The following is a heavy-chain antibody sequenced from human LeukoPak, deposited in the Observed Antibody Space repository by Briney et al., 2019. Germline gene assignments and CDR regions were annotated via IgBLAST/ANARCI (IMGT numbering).Heavy chain of an antibody. Sequence: GESLKISCKGSGYTFTNYWIGWVRQMPGKGLEWMGIIYPGDSDTRYSPSFQGQDTISADKSISTAYLQWSSLKASDTAMYYCARGLTTDGYNYGVAFDIWGQGTMVTVSS. J-gene: IGHJ3*02. D-gene: IGHD5-24*01. V-gene: IGHV5-51*01. CDR3: ARGLTTDGYNYGVAFDI. CDR1: GYTFTNYW. CDR2: IYPGDSDT.